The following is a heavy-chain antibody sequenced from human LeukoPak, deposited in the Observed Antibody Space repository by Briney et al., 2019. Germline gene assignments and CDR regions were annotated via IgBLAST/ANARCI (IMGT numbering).Heavy chain of an antibody. D-gene: IGHD3-22*01. CDR3: AIMHGYYDGSGYWVQ. Sequence: GGSLRLSCAASGFTFGSYAMSWVRQAPGKGLEWVSFISPGGDRTSNADSVEGRFTISRDNPRNTLYLQMNSLGGEDTAIYYCAIMHGYYDGSGYWVQWGQGTLVTVSS. J-gene: IGHJ4*02. CDR2: ISPGGDRT. V-gene: IGHV3-23*01. CDR1: GFTFGSYA.